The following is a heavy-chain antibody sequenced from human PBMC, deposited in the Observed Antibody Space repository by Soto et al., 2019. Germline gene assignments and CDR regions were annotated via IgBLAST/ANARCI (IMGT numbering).Heavy chain of an antibody. V-gene: IGHV1-46*03. CDR3: ASGRRRPMTTVTTLGAFDI. CDR1: GYTFTSYY. Sequence: QVQLVQSGAEVKKLGASVKVSCKASGYTFTSYYMHWVRQAPGQGLEWMGIINPSGGSTSYAQKFQGRVTMTRDTSTSTVYMELSSLRSEDTAVYYCASGRRRPMTTVTTLGAFDIWGQGTMVTVSS. J-gene: IGHJ3*02. D-gene: IGHD4-17*01. CDR2: INPSGGST.